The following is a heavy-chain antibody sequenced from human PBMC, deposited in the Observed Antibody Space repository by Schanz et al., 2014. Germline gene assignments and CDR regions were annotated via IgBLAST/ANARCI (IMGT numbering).Heavy chain of an antibody. CDR3: ARDDKAYYYGMDV. CDR2: INPSGGGT. V-gene: IGHV1-46*03. CDR1: GYTFVSYS. J-gene: IGHJ6*02. D-gene: IGHD3-22*01. Sequence: QVQLVQSGAEVKKPGASVKVSCKASGYTFVSYSMHWVRQAPGQGLEWMGIINPSGGGTSYALRFQDRVTMTRDTSTSTVYMELSSLRSEDTAVYYCARDDKAYYYGMDVWGQGTTVTVSS.